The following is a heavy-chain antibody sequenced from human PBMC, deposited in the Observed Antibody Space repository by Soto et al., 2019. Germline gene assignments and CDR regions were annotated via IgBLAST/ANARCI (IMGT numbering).Heavy chain of an antibody. CDR3: ARKYYDSSGPFDY. V-gene: IGHV3-21*01. J-gene: IGHJ4*02. Sequence: GGSLRLSFAASGFPFSSYSMNWVRQAPGKGLEWVSSISSSSSYIYYADSVKGRFTISRDNAKNSLYVQMNSLRAEDTAVYYCARKYYDSSGPFDYWGQGTLVTVSS. CDR1: GFPFSSYS. D-gene: IGHD3-22*01. CDR2: ISSSSSYI.